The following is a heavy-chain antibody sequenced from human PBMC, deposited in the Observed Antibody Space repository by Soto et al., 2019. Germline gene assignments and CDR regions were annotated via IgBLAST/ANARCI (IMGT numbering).Heavy chain of an antibody. Sequence: SVKVSCKASGYTFSSYGISWVRQAPGQGLEWMGGIIPIFGTANYAQKFQGRVTITADESTSTAYMELSSLRSEDTAVYYCARVDTAMVIDAFDIWGQGTMVTVSS. CDR3: ARVDTAMVIDAFDI. J-gene: IGHJ3*02. CDR1: GYTFSSYG. V-gene: IGHV1-69*13. CDR2: IIPIFGTA. D-gene: IGHD5-18*01.